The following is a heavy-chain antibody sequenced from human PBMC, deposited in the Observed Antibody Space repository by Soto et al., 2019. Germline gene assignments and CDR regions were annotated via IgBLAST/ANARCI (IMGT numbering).Heavy chain of an antibody. J-gene: IGHJ4*02. V-gene: IGHV3-23*01. Sequence: PGGSLRLSCAASGFTFSSYAMSWVRQAPGKGLEWVSAISGSSGSTYYADSVKGRFTISRDNSKNTLYLHMNSLRAEDTAVYYCAKAAYPDPRTGTLDYGGKGPLVTVPS. CDR1: GFTFSSYA. CDR3: AKAAYPDPRTGTLDY. CDR2: ISGSSGST. D-gene: IGHD1-1*01.